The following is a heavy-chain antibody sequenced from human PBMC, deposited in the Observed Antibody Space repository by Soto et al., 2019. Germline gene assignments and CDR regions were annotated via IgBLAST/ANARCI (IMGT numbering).Heavy chain of an antibody. V-gene: IGHV3-7*01. CDR1: GFTFISYW. J-gene: IGHJ3*02. D-gene: IGHD6-13*01. CDR3: ARVIAAAGTAFDI. Sequence: GGSLRLSCAASGFTFISYWMSWVRQAPGKGLEWVANIKQDGSEKYYVDSVKGRFTISRDNAKNSLYLQMNSLRAEDTAVYYCARVIAAAGTAFDIWGQGTMVTVSS. CDR2: IKQDGSEK.